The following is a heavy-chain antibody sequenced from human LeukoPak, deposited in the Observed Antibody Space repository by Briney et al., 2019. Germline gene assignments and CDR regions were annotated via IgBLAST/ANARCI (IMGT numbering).Heavy chain of an antibody. D-gene: IGHD3-22*01. J-gene: IGHJ3*02. CDR2: LIPIYGSP. V-gene: IGHV1-69*13. CDR1: GGGFTFSSHA. CDR3: AGFFYDNSGDAFDI. Sequence: SVTVSCKASGGGFTFSSHAISWVRQAPGQGLEWMGGLIPIYGSPNYAQKFQGRLTITSDESTRTVYVELSSLRPEDSAVHYCAGFFYDNSGDAFDIWGQGTMVTVSS.